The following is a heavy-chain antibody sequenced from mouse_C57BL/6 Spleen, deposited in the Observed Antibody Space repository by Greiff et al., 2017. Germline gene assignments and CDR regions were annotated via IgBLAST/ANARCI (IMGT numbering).Heavy chain of an antibody. Sequence: QVQLQQPGAELVRPGSSVKLSCKASGYTFTSYWMHWVKQRPIQGLEWIGNIDPSDSETHYNQKFKDKATLTGDKSSSPAYMPLSSLTSEDSAVFYCARDGNFFDYWGQGTTLTVSS. V-gene: IGHV1-52*01. J-gene: IGHJ2*01. D-gene: IGHD2-1*01. CDR2: IDPSDSET. CDR1: GYTFTSYW. CDR3: ARDGNFFDY.